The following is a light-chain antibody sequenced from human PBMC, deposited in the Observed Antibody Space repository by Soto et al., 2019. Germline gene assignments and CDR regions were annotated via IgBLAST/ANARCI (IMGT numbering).Light chain of an antibody. J-gene: IGKJ3*01. CDR1: QSISSY. CDR3: QQSYSTPPFT. CDR2: AAS. Sequence: DIQMTQSPSSLSASVGDRVTITCRASQSISSYLNWYQQKPGKAPRLLIYAASSLHSGVPSRCSGSGSGTDFTLTISSLQPEDFATYYCQQSYSTPPFTFGPGTKVDIK. V-gene: IGKV1-39*01.